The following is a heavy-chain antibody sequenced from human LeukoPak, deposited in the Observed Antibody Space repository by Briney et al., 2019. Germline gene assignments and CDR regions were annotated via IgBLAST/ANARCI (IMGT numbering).Heavy chain of an antibody. CDR3: ARSHSSSWPSDYYYMDV. J-gene: IGHJ6*03. D-gene: IGHD6-13*01. CDR1: GYSISSGYY. CDR2: IYYSGST. Sequence: SETLSLTCTVSGYSISSGYYWGWIRQPPGKGLEWIGYIYYSGSTNYNPSLKSRITISIDTSKNQFSLKLSSVTAADTAVYYCARSHSSSWPSDYYYMDVWGKGTTVTVSS. V-gene: IGHV4-38-2*02.